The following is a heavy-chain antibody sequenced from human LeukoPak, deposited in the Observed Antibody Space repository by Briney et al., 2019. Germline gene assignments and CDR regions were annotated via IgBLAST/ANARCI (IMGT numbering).Heavy chain of an antibody. CDR1: GGSISSSSYY. CDR3: ARGTYYYGLYDY. Sequence: SETLSLTCTVSGGSISSSSYYWGWIRQPPGKGLEWIGSIYYSGSTNYNPSLKSRVTISLDTSKNQFSLKLSSVTAADTAVYYCARGTYYYGLYDYWGQGTLVTVSS. CDR2: IYYSGST. J-gene: IGHJ4*02. D-gene: IGHD3-10*01. V-gene: IGHV4-39*07.